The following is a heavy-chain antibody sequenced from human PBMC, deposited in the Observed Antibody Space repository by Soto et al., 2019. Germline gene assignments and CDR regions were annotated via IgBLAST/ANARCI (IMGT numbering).Heavy chain of an antibody. Sequence: DVQLLESGGGLVQPGGSLRLSCAASGFTFSSYAMSWVRQAPGKGLAWVSSLTGSGGSTYYADSVKGRFTISRDNSGDTLYLQMTSLRAEDTAVYYCAGGGTSGNYAFDIWGQGTLVTVSS. CDR3: AGGGTSGNYAFDI. J-gene: IGHJ3*02. V-gene: IGHV3-23*01. D-gene: IGHD2-8*01. CDR1: GFTFSSYA. CDR2: LTGSGGST.